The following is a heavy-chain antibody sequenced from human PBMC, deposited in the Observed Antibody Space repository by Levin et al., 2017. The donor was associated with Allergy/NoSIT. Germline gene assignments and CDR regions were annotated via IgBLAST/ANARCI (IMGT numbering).Heavy chain of an antibody. V-gene: IGHV1-3*01. J-gene: IGHJ4*02. CDR3: ARGPLPPDY. CDR2: ITAGNGNT. Sequence: GGSLRLSCKTSGYTFTNYAMHWVRQAPGQGLEWMGWITAGNGNTKYSQKFQGRLTITRDTSASTAYMELSSLRSEDTAVYYCARGPLPPDYWGQGTLVTVSS. CDR1: GYTFTNYA.